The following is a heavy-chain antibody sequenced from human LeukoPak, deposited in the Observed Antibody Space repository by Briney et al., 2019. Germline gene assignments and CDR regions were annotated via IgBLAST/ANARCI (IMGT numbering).Heavy chain of an antibody. V-gene: IGHV3-30*02. CDR3: AKDGSWSCTD. Sequence: GGSLRLSCAASGFTFSSYAMHWVRQGPGKGLEWVAYIAHHGSNKYYAGSVKGRFTISRDNSKRTLYLQMNSLRADDTAVYYCAKDGSWSCTDWGQGALVTVSS. CDR2: IAHHGSNK. J-gene: IGHJ4*02. CDR1: GFTFSSYA. D-gene: IGHD2-8*02.